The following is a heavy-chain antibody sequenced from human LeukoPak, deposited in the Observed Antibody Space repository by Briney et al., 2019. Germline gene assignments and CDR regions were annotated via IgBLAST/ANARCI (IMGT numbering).Heavy chain of an antibody. CDR3: ARWKMELQRNAFDF. J-gene: IGHJ3*01. Sequence: GGSLRLSCAASGFTFRTYWMSWIGKAPGRDPRGLPDINQDGSEEYYLQSVRGRFTVSRDNAQNAVFLQMTNLRADDTAVYYCARWKMELQRNAFDFWGQGTVVTVSS. V-gene: IGHV3-7*01. CDR2: INQDGSEE. D-gene: IGHD1-26*01. CDR1: GFTFRTYW.